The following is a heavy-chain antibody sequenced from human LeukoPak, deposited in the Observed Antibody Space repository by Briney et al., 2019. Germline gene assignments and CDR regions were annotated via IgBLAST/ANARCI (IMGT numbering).Heavy chain of an antibody. Sequence: GGSLRLSCAASGFTVSSNYMSWVRQAPGKGLEWVSVIYSGGSTYYADSVKGRFTISRDNSKNTLYLHMNSLRAEDTAVYYCARAPIHPYNWNRLVDYWGQGTLVTVSS. D-gene: IGHD1-20*01. CDR2: IYSGGST. V-gene: IGHV3-53*01. CDR3: ARAPIHPYNWNRLVDY. CDR1: GFTVSSNY. J-gene: IGHJ4*02.